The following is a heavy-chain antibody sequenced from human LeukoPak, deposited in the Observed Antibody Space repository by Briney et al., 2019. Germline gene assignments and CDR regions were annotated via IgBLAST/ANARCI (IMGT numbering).Heavy chain of an antibody. CDR3: ARHRGWAAAGNGGYFDY. J-gene: IGHJ4*02. CDR2: VYDTGET. V-gene: IGHV4-30-2*01. Sequence: PSETLSLTCIVSGGSISSGDYYWSWIRQPPGKGLEWIGSVYDTGETYFNPSLMSRVTMSVDRSKNQFSLQLSSVTAADTAVYYCARHRGWAAAGNGGYFDYWGQGTLVTVSS. CDR1: GGSISSGDYY. D-gene: IGHD6-13*01.